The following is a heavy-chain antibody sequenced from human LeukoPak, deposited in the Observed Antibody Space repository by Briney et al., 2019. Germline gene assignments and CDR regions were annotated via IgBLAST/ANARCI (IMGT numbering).Heavy chain of an antibody. D-gene: IGHD1/OR15-1a*01. CDR2: ISTSGSFT. J-gene: IGHJ4*02. V-gene: IGHV3-11*05. CDR3: ARGGTLADD. CDR1: GFTFSDYY. Sequence: PGGSLRLSCAASGFTFSDYYMSWFRQAPGKGLEWVSYISTSGSFTDYADSVKGRFTISRDNAKNSLYLQMNSLTAEDTAVYYCARGGTLADDWGQGTLVTVSS.